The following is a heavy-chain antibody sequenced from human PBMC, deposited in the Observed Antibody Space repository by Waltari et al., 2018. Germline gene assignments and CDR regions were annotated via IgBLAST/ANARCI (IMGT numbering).Heavy chain of an antibody. Sequence: QVQLVQSGAEVKKPGSSVKVSCKASGGTFSSYAISWVRQAPGQGLEWMGGIIPILGIANYAQKFQGRVTITADKSTSTAYMELSSLRSEDTAVYYCAGHSSSWFDGLDQDDAFDIWGQGTMVTVSS. V-gene: IGHV1-69*10. CDR2: IIPILGIA. J-gene: IGHJ3*02. D-gene: IGHD6-13*01. CDR3: AGHSSSWFDGLDQDDAFDI. CDR1: GGTFSSYA.